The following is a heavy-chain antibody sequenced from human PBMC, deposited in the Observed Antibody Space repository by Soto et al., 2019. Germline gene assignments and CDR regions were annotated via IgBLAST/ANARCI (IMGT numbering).Heavy chain of an antibody. CDR3: ARGFTTGATIGGFDY. CDR2: ITPTLGTT. V-gene: IGHV1-69*13. D-gene: IGHD1-1*01. Sequence: ASVKVSCKASGATFSGSAFSWVRQAPGQGLEWMGGITPTLGTTNYAQHLQGRVTITADESTGTSFMELTSLTSADTAVYYCARGFTTGATIGGFDYWGQGTLVTVSS. CDR1: GATFSGSA. J-gene: IGHJ4*02.